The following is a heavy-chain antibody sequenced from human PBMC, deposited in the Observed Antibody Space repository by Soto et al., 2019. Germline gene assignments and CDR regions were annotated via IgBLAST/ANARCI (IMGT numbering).Heavy chain of an antibody. CDR2: TYYSGST. V-gene: IGHV4-31*03. D-gene: IGHD3-22*01. CDR1: SGSISSGGYY. Sequence: QVQLQESGPGLVKPSQTLSLTCTVSSGSISSGGYYWSWIRQHPGKGLEWIGYTYYSGSTYYNPSLKSRVTISGDTSKNQFSLKLSSVTAADTAVYYCARDQFYYDSSGFYHWGQGTLVTVSS. CDR3: ARDQFYYDSSGFYH. J-gene: IGHJ4*02.